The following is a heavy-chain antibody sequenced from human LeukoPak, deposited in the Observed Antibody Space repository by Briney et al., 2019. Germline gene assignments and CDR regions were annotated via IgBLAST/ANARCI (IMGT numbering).Heavy chain of an antibody. J-gene: IGHJ4*02. CDR2: ISGSGGST. Sequence: GGSLRLSCVASGFTFSSYAMSWVRQAPGKGLEWVSAISGSGGSTYYADSVKGRFTISRDNSKNTLYLQMNSLRAEDTAVYYCAKRPRIAVAPYYFDYWGQGTLVTVSS. D-gene: IGHD6-19*01. V-gene: IGHV3-23*01. CDR1: GFTFSSYA. CDR3: AKRPRIAVAPYYFDY.